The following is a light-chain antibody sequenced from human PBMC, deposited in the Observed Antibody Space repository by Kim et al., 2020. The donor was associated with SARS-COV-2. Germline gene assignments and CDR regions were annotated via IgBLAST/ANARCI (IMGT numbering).Light chain of an antibody. CDR1: SLRSYY. CDR3: NSRDSSGYV. Sequence: VDLGQTVRITCKGDSLRSYYASWYQQKPGQAPVLVIYGKNNRPSGIPDRFSGSSSGNTASLTITGAQAEDEADYYCNSRDSSGYVFGTGTKVTVL. J-gene: IGLJ1*01. V-gene: IGLV3-19*01. CDR2: GKN.